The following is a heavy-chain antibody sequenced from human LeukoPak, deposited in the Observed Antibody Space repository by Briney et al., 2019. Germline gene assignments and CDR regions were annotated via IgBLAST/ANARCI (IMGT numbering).Heavy chain of an antibody. CDR1: GFTTSDNY. CDR2: IYSGGRT. Sequence: PGGSLRLSCEASGFTTSDNYITWVRQAPGKGLQRVSAIYSGGRTNYADSVKGRFSISRDTSNDTIYLQLNRLGTEDTAVYFCARVRCTASLGDYFDYWGQGALVTVSS. CDR3: ARVRCTASLGDYFDY. J-gene: IGHJ4*02. V-gene: IGHV3-66*01. D-gene: IGHD2-8*02.